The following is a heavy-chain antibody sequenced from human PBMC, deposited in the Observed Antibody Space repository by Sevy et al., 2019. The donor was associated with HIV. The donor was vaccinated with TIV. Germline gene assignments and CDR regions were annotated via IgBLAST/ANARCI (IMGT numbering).Heavy chain of an antibody. V-gene: IGHV4-59*01. CDR3: ARGGGRTDWGMDV. Sequence: SETLSLTCTVSGGSISSYYWSWIRQPPGKGLEWIGYISYSGSTNDNPSLRSRVTISIDPSKNQFSLRLSSVSAADTAVYYCARGGGRTDWGMDVWGPGTTVTVSS. CDR2: ISYSGST. CDR1: GGSISSYY. D-gene: IGHD1-1*01. J-gene: IGHJ6*02.